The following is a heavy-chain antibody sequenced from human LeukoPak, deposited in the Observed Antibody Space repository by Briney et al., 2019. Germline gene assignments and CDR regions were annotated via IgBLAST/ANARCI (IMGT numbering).Heavy chain of an antibody. Sequence: GASVKASCKASGYTFTSYDINWVRQATGQGLEWMGWMNPNSGNAGYAQKFQGRVTITRNTSISTAYMELSSLRSEDTAVYYCARGRGYSYGDAFDIWGQGTMVTVSS. D-gene: IGHD5-18*01. CDR2: MNPNSGNA. J-gene: IGHJ3*02. CDR1: GYTFTSYD. CDR3: ARGRGYSYGDAFDI. V-gene: IGHV1-8*03.